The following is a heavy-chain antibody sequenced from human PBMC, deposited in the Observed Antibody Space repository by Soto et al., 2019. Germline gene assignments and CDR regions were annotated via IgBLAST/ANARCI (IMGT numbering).Heavy chain of an antibody. Sequence: PSETLSLTCAVYGGSFSGYYWSWIRQPPGKGLEWIGEINHSGSTNYNPSLKSRVTISVDTSKNQFSLKLSSVTAADTAVYYCARAKGGTDAFDIWGQGTMVT. CDR2: INHSGST. D-gene: IGHD3-16*01. J-gene: IGHJ3*02. CDR3: ARAKGGTDAFDI. CDR1: GGSFSGYY. V-gene: IGHV4-34*01.